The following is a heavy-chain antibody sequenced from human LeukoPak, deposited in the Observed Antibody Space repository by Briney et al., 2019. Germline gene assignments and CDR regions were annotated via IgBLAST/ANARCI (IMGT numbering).Heavy chain of an antibody. J-gene: IGHJ4*02. CDR1: GFTFSSYG. CDR2: ISYDGSNK. Sequence: GGSLRLSCAASGFTFSSYGMHWVRQAPGKGLEWVAVISYDGSNKYYADSVKGRFTISRDNSKNTLFLQMNSLRAEDTAVYYCAKDSHRGYSYGQHYYFDYWGQGTLVTVSS. CDR3: AKDSHRGYSYGQHYYFDY. D-gene: IGHD5-18*01. V-gene: IGHV3-30*18.